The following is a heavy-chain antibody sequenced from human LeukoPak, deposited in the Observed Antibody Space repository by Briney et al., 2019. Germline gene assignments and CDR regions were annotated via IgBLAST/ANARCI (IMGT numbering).Heavy chain of an antibody. CDR1: GFTVISNY. D-gene: IGHD2-15*01. J-gene: IGHJ4*02. CDR2: IYSGDNT. Sequence: PGGSLRLSCAASGFTVISNYMSWVRQAPGKGLEWVSVIYSGDNTNYADSVKGRFTISSDNSKNTLYLQLNSLQAEDTAVYYCEGGGGSYRLEVYLDYWGQGTLVTVSS. V-gene: IGHV3-53*01. CDR3: EGGGGSYRLEVYLDY.